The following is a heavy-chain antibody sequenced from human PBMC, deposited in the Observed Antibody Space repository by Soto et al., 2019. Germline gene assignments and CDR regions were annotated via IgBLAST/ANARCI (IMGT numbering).Heavy chain of an antibody. J-gene: IGHJ5*02. V-gene: IGHV3-30*18. CDR2: ISYDGSNK. CDR3: AKGNDYSNYNWFDP. D-gene: IGHD4-4*01. Sequence: QVQLVESGGGVVQPGRSLRLSCAASGFTFSSYGMHWVRQTPGKGLEWVAVISYDGSNKYYADSVKGRFTISRDNSKNTLYLQMNSLRAEDTAVYYCAKGNDYSNYNWFDPWGQGTLVTVSS. CDR1: GFTFSSYG.